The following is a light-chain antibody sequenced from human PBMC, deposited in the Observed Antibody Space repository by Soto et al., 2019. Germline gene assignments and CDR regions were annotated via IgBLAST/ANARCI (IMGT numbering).Light chain of an antibody. CDR1: SSDVGGYNY. J-gene: IGLJ2*01. Sequence: ALTQPRSLSGSPGQSVTISCTGTSSDVGGYNYVSWYQQHPGKAPKLIIYDVSKRPSGVPDRFSGSKSGYTASLTISGLQAEDEADYYCCSYAGSYTLVFGGGTKVTVL. V-gene: IGLV2-11*01. CDR3: CSYAGSYTLV. CDR2: DVS.